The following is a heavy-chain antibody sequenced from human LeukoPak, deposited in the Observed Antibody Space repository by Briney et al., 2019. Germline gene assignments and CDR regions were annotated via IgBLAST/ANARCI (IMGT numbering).Heavy chain of an antibody. CDR2: IRYDGSNK. D-gene: IGHD3-22*01. V-gene: IGHV3-30*02. CDR1: GFTFSSYG. CDR3: AKSSIVVVPAYYYDSSGYYDY. J-gene: IGHJ4*02. Sequence: PGGSLRLSCAASGFTFSSYGMHWVRQAPGKGLEWVAFIRYDGSNKYYADSVKGRFTISRDNSENTLYLQMNSLRAEDTAVYYCAKSSIVVVPAYYYDSSGYYDYWGQGTLVTVSS.